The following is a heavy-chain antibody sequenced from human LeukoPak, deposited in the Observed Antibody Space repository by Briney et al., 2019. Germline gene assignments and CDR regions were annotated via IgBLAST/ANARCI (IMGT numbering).Heavy chain of an antibody. CDR1: GYTFTGYY. J-gene: IGHJ3*02. V-gene: IGHV1-2*02. D-gene: IGHD1-26*01. CDR2: INPNSGGT. CDR3: ARWGGGSYSRDAFDI. Sequence: ASVKVSCKASGYTFTGYYMHWVRQAPGQGLEWMGWINPNSGGTNYAQKFQGRVTMTRDTSISTAYMELSRLRSDDTAVYYCARWGGGSYSRDAFDIWGQGTMVTVSS.